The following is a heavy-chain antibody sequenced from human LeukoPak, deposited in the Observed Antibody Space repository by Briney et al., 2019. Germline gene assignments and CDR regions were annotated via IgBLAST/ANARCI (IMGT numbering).Heavy chain of an antibody. V-gene: IGHV6-1*01. D-gene: IGHD2/OR15-2a*01. J-gene: IGHJ6*02. CDR1: GDSVSSNSAA. CDR3: ARGFYYTGMDV. Sequence: SQTLSLTCAISGDSVSSNSAAWNWLRQSPSRGLEWLGRTYYGSKWYHDYAVSVKSRTTINPDTSKNQFSLQLNSVTPEDTAVYYCARGFYYTGMDVWGQGTTVTVSS. CDR2: TYYGSKWYH.